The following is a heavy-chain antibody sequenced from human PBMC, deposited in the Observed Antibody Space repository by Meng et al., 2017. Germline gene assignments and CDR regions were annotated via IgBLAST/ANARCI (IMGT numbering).Heavy chain of an antibody. J-gene: IGHJ4*02. CDR3: TREGYDSSGYYYEY. D-gene: IGHD3-22*01. Sequence: SLKISCTASGFTFGDYAMSWVRQAPGKGLEWVGFIRSKAYGGTTEYAASVKGRFTISRDDSKSIAYLQMNSLKTEDTAVYYCTREGYDSSGYYYEYWGQGTLVTVSS. V-gene: IGHV3-49*04. CDR2: IRSKAYGGTT. CDR1: GFTFGDYA.